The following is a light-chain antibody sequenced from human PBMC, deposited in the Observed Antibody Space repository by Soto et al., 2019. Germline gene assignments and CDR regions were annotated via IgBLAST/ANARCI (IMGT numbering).Light chain of an antibody. J-gene: IGKJ4*01. CDR3: PQSSSTPLN. V-gene: IGKV1-39*01. CDR1: QSISSY. CDR2: AAS. Sequence: DIQMTQSPSSLSASVGDRVTITCRASQSISSYLNWYQQKPGKAPKLLIYAASSLQSGVPSRFSGSGSGSDFTITINSLQPEDFATYYCPQSSSTPLNFGGGTKVEIK.